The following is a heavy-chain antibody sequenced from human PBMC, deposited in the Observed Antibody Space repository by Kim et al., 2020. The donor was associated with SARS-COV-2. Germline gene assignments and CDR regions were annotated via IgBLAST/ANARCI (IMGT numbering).Heavy chain of an antibody. V-gene: IGHV3-30-3*01. CDR1: GFIFSDSA. Sequence: GGSLRLSCVGSGFIFSDSAMHWVRQPPGKGLEWVAVISYDGTNKYYADSVQGRFTVSRYNSENTLYLQMNSLRPEDTAVYYCTRDDALDDYFHHWGQGTLVTVSS. D-gene: IGHD1-1*01. CDR2: ISYDGTNK. CDR3: TRDDALDDYFHH. J-gene: IGHJ4*02.